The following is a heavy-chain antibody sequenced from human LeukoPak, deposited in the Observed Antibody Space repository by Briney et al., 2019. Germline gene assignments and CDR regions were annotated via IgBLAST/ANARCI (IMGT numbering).Heavy chain of an antibody. CDR1: GSTSSRNF. V-gene: IGHV3-7*01. CDR3: ASGAGWESGY. CDR2: INQDGSEK. Sequence: GGSLRLSCAVSGSTSSRNFMSWVRQTPEKGLEWVANINQDGSEKNYVDSVKGRFTISRDNAKNSLFLQMNSLRAEDTAIYYCASGAGWESGYWGQGTLVAVSS. J-gene: IGHJ4*02. D-gene: IGHD1-26*01.